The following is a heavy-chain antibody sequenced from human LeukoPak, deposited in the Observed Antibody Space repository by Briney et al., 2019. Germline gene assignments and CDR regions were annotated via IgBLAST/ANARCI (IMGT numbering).Heavy chain of an antibody. Sequence: PSETLSLTCAVYGGSFSGYYWSWIRQPPGKGLEWIGEINHSGSTKYNPSLKSRVTISVDTSTNQFSLKLSSVTAADTAVYYCARGDSFYDSSGLGYWGQGTLVTVSS. V-gene: IGHV4-34*01. CDR3: ARGDSFYDSSGLGY. J-gene: IGHJ4*02. D-gene: IGHD3-22*01. CDR1: GGSFSGYY. CDR2: INHSGST.